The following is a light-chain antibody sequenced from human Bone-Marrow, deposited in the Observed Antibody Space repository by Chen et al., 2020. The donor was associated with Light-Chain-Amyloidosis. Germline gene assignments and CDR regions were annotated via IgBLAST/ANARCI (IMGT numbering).Light chain of an antibody. CDR3: QQYDSYSRFT. CDR1: QSISIW. J-gene: IGKJ3*01. CDR2: KAS. Sequence: DIQMTQSPSTLSSSVGARVTITCRASQSISIWLAWYQQKPVKAPKLLIYKASSLERGVPSRFSGSGYGTEFTLTISSLQPDDFATYYCQQYDSYSRFTFGPGTKVDIK. V-gene: IGKV1-5*03.